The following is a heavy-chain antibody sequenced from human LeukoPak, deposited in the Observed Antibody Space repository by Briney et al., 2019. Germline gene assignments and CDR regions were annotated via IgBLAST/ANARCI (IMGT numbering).Heavy chain of an antibody. V-gene: IGHV1-69*04. D-gene: IGHD2-2*01. Sequence: SVKVSCKASGGTFSSYAISWVRQAPGQGLEWMGRIIPILGIANYAQKFQGSVTITADKSTSTAYMELSSLRSEDTAVYYCARDSPTRPERNGMDVWGQGTTVTVSS. CDR3: ARDSPTRPERNGMDV. CDR1: GGTFSSYA. CDR2: IIPILGIA. J-gene: IGHJ6*02.